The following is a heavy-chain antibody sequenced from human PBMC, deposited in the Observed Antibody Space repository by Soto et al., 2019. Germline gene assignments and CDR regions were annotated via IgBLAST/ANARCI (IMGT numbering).Heavy chain of an antibody. J-gene: IGHJ4*02. CDR1: GYTFTSYG. V-gene: IGHV1-18*01. CDR3: AREKYYGAESYQGADY. CDR2: ISGYDANI. D-gene: IGHD3-10*01. Sequence: QVQLVQSGAEVKKPGASVKVSCKASGYTFTSYGISWLRQAPGRGLEWMGWISGYDANINHVQRFQDRVTMNTDTSTSTAYMELRSLRSDDKAVYYCAREKYYGAESYQGADYWGQGTLVTVSP.